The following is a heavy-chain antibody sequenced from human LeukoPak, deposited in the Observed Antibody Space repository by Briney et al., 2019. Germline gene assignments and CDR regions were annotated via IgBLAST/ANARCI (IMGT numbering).Heavy chain of an antibody. V-gene: IGHV4-34*01. Sequence: SETLSLTCGVYGGSFSGYFWSWIRQPPGKGLEWIGEINHSERTNYNPSLKSRVTMSVDTSKKQFSLKLSAVTAADTAVYYCARVLGWFDPWGQGTLVTVSS. CDR2: INHSERT. D-gene: IGHD3-16*01. CDR3: ARVLGWFDP. CDR1: GGSFSGYF. J-gene: IGHJ5*02.